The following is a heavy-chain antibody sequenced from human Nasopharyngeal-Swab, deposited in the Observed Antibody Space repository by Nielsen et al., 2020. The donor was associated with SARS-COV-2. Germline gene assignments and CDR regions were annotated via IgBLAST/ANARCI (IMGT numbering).Heavy chain of an antibody. D-gene: IGHD3-16*01. Sequence: GESLKISRVASGFTFSDYYMAWIRQDPGKGLEWVSYISSSGTTTDSADPVKGRFTISRNNAHNLVYPNMNSLRGEDTAVYFCAREKGYQVLLDYYYHGLDVWGHGTAVIVSS. J-gene: IGHJ6*02. CDR2: ISSSGTTT. CDR3: AREKGYQVLLDYYYHGLDV. V-gene: IGHV3-11*01. CDR1: GFTFSDYY.